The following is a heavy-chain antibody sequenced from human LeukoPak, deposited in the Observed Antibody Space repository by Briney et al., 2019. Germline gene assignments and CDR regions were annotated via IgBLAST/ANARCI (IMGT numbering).Heavy chain of an antibody. Sequence: KPSETLSLTCAVYGGSFSGYYWSWIRQPPGKGLEWIGYIYYGGSTNYNPSLQSRVTISADPSKKQVSLKVTSVTTADTAVYYCARVVYAAVVDYFYGMDVWGQGTTVTVSS. J-gene: IGHJ6*02. D-gene: IGHD6-13*01. CDR2: IYYGGST. V-gene: IGHV4-59*01. CDR1: GGSFSGYY. CDR3: ARVVYAAVVDYFYGMDV.